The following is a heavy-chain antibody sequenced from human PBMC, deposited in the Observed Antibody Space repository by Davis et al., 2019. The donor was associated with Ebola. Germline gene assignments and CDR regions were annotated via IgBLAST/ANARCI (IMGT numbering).Heavy chain of an antibody. CDR1: GYTFTSYG. CDR2: ISAYNGNT. CDR3: ATASRWGYDILTGYPPVVDV. J-gene: IGHJ6*02. D-gene: IGHD3-9*01. V-gene: IGHV1-18*01. Sequence: ASVKVSCKASGYTFTSYGISWVRQAPGQGLEWMGWISAYNGNTNYAQKLQGRVTMTEDTSTDTAYMELSSLRSEDTAVYYCATASRWGYDILTGYPPVVDVWGQGTTVTVSS.